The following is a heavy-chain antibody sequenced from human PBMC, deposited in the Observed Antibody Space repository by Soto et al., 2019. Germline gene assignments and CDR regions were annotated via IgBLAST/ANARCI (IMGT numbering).Heavy chain of an antibody. CDR3: ATTPGDELRDLRDAFDI. Sequence: ASVKVSCKASGGSFRREAINWVRQAPGQALEWMGWITPFNGNTNYAQKFQDRVTITRDRSMSTAYMELSSLRSEDTAMYYCATTPGDELRDLRDAFDIWGQGTMVTVSS. J-gene: IGHJ3*02. D-gene: IGHD1-26*01. CDR1: GGSFRREA. V-gene: IGHV1-45*02. CDR2: ITPFNGNT.